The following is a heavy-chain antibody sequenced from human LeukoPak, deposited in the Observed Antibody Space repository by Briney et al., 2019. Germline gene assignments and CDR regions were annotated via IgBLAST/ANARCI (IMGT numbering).Heavy chain of an antibody. CDR2: ISGGGVTT. CDR1: GFTSIAYA. V-gene: IGHV3-23*01. Sequence: AGGSLRLSCVGSGFTSIAYALTWARQALGKGLEWVSGISGGGVTTYYADSVKGRFTISRDNSKNTLYLQMNSLRADDTAIYYCARNQQLGGHSYYYYGMDVWGQGTTVTVSS. J-gene: IGHJ6*02. D-gene: IGHD3-16*01. CDR3: ARNQQLGGHSYYYYGMDV.